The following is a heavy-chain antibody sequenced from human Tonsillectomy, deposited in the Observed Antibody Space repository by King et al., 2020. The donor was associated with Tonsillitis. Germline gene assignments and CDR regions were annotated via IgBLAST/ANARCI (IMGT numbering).Heavy chain of an antibody. D-gene: IGHD2-15*01. Sequence: QLVQSGGGLVKPGESLRLSCAASGFSFSDYDMNWVRQAPGKGLEWVSYINRGSTHIYYADSVKGRFTISRDNAQNSLFLQVNSLRAEDMAVYYCAREWARAARVCGMDVWGQGPTVTVSS. J-gene: IGHJ6*02. V-gene: IGHV3-21*01. CDR1: GFSFSDYD. CDR2: INRGSTHI. CDR3: AREWARAARVCGMDV.